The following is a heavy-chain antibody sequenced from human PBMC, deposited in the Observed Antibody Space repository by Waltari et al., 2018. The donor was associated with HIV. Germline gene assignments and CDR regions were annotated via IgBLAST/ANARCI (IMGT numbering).Heavy chain of an antibody. Sequence: EVQLVASGGGLVQPGESLRPSCAASVFTFSRLWLSWVRQAPGKGLEWVANIKPDGSETYYVDSVKGRFTISRDNAKTSLYLQMNSLRAEDTAVYFCAREYFYESSGYYYRSTFDYWGQGTLVTVSS. V-gene: IGHV3-7*01. CDR3: AREYFYESSGYYYRSTFDY. D-gene: IGHD3-22*01. CDR2: IKPDGSET. J-gene: IGHJ4*02. CDR1: VFTFSRLW.